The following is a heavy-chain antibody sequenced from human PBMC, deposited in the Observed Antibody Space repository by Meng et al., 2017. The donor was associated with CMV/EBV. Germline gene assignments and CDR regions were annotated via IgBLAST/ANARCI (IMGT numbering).Heavy chain of an antibody. V-gene: IGHV1-2*02. CDR2: INPNSGGA. J-gene: IGHJ1*01. Sequence: ASVKVSCKASGYTFTGYYMHWVRQAPGQGLEWMGWINPNSGGANYAQKFQGRVTMTRDTSISTAYMELSRLRSDDTAVYYCARSYCGGDCPFQHWGQGTLVTVSS. CDR3: ARSYCGGDCPFQH. D-gene: IGHD2-21*01. CDR1: GYTFTGYY.